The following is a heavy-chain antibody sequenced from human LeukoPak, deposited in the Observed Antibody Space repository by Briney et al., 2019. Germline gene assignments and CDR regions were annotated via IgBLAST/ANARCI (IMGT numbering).Heavy chain of an antibody. J-gene: IGHJ5*02. CDR3: ARNYDSGSYGDWFDP. CDR2: ISSSGSTI. V-gene: IGHV3-48*03. Sequence: GGSLRLSCAASGFTFSSYEMSWVRQAPGKGLEWVSYISSSGSTIYYADSVKGRFTISRDNAKNSLYLQMNSLRAEDTAVYYCARNYDSGSYGDWFDPWGQGTLVTVSS. D-gene: IGHD3-10*01. CDR1: GFTFSSYE.